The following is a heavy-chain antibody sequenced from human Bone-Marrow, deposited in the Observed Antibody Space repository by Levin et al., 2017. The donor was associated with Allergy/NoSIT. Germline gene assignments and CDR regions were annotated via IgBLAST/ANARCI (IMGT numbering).Heavy chain of an antibody. D-gene: IGHD4-17*01. Sequence: PGESLKISCAASGFAFASYAMTWVRQAPGKGLEWVSAISGSDKAYYADSVRGRFTISRDNSKNTLFLQMNSLRVEDTAVYYCTKGKDAGDIDYWGQGTLVTVSS. J-gene: IGHJ4*02. CDR2: ISGSDKA. CDR1: GFAFASYA. CDR3: TKGKDAGDIDY. V-gene: IGHV3-23*01.